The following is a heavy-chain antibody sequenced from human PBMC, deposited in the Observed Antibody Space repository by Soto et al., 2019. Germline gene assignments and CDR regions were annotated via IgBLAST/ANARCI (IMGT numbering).Heavy chain of an antibody. V-gene: IGHV1-8*01. Sequence: ASVKVSCKASGYTFTSYDINWVRQATGQGLEWMGWMNPNSGNTGYAQKFQGRVTMTRNTSISTAYMELSSLRYEDTAVYYCARGNIVVVPAAPLYYYYYMDVWGKGTTVTVSS. CDR2: MNPNSGNT. J-gene: IGHJ6*03. D-gene: IGHD2-2*01. CDR3: ARGNIVVVPAAPLYYYYYMDV. CDR1: GYTFTSYD.